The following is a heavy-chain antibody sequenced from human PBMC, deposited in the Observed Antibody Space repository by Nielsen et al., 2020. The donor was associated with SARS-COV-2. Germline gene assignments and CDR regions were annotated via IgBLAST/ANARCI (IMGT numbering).Heavy chain of an antibody. D-gene: IGHD6-19*01. CDR1: GGSFSSGGSS. CDR2: RHYTGNT. J-gene: IGHJ5*02. V-gene: IGHV4-31*03. CDR3: ATGAGWFDP. Sequence: SETLSLTCSVSGGSFSSGGSSYSWIRQHPGKGLEWIGLRHYTGNTYYNPFLQSRLFISVDTSKNQFSLRLSSVTAADTAVYYCATGAGWFDPWGQGTRVTVSS.